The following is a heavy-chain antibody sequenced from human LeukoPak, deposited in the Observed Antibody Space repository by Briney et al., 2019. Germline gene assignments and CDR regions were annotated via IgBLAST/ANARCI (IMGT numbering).Heavy chain of an antibody. CDR2: INPSGGSA. Sequence: ASVKVSCKASGYTFTSYYMHWVRQAPGQGLEWMGIINPSGGSASYAQKFQGRVTMTRDMSTSTVYMELSSLRSEDTAVYYCARDGDYGDYESHDWFDPWGQGTLVTVSS. D-gene: IGHD4-17*01. CDR1: GYTFTSYY. CDR3: ARDGDYGDYESHDWFDP. J-gene: IGHJ5*02. V-gene: IGHV1-46*01.